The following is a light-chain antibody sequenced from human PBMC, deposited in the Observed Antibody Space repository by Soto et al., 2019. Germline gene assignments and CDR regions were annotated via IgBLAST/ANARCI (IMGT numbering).Light chain of an antibody. CDR3: QQFDSSRVYS. CDR2: GGS. CDR1: QSVTSTY. J-gene: IGKJ2*03. V-gene: IGKV3-20*01. Sequence: EIVLTQSPVTLSLSPGERATLSCRASQSVTSTYLAWYQQKPGQSPRLIIYGGSTRASGFPDRFSGGGSGTDFTLTISRREPEDPAVYYCHCQQFDSSRVYSFGQGTKLEI.